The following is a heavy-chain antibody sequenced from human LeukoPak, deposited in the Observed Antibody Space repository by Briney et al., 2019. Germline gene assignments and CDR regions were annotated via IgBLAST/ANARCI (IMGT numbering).Heavy chain of an antibody. J-gene: IGHJ6*04. CDR2: ISSSGSTI. D-gene: IGHD3-10*02. CDR1: GFSLSSYA. V-gene: IGHV3-48*03. CDR3: AELGITMIGGV. Sequence: GGSLRLSCTVSGFSLSSYALSWVRRAPGKGLEWVSYISSSGSTIYYADSVKGRFTISRDNAKNSLYLQMNSLRAEDTAVYYCAELGITMIGGVWGKGTTVTISS.